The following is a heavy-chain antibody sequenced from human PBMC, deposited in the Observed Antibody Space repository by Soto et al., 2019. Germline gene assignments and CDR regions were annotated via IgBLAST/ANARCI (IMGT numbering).Heavy chain of an antibody. D-gene: IGHD2-15*01. J-gene: IGHJ4*02. V-gene: IGHV3-15*01. Sequence: KTGGSLRLSCAASGFTFSNAWMSWVRQAPGKGLEWVGRIKSKTDGGTTDYAAPVKGRFTISRDDSKNTLYLQMNSLKTEDTAVYYCTTAPVVVAHDLFDYWGQGTLVTVSS. CDR3: TTAPVVVAHDLFDY. CDR2: IKSKTDGGTT. CDR1: GFTFSNAW.